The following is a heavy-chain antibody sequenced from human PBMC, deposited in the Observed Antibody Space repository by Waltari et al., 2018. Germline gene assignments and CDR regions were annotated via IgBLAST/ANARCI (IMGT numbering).Heavy chain of an antibody. J-gene: IGHJ4*02. V-gene: IGHV3-7*01. CDR2: IKGDGSQK. CDR3: ARDPHYSNFDY. CDR1: GFTFSTYW. D-gene: IGHD4-4*01. Sequence: EVHLVESGGGLVQPGGSLRLSCAASGFTFSTYWMTWVRQAPGKGLEWLANIKGDGSQKNYVDAVTGRFTIARDTANNSLYLKMNSLRAEDTAVYYCARDPHYSNFDYWGQGTLVTVSS.